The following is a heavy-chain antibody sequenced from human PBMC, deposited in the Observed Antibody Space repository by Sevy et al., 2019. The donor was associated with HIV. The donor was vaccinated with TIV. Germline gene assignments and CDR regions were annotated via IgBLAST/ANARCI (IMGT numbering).Heavy chain of an antibody. Sequence: GGSLRLSCAASGFAFSSYAMSWVRQAPGKGLEWVSGISGSSGSTYYADSVKGRFTISRDNSKNTLCLQMNSLRAEDTAVYYCAKGHGSSWYDSSYYYMDVWGKGTTVTVSS. CDR2: ISGSSGST. CDR1: GFAFSSYA. CDR3: AKGHGSSWYDSSYYYMDV. D-gene: IGHD6-13*01. V-gene: IGHV3-23*01. J-gene: IGHJ6*03.